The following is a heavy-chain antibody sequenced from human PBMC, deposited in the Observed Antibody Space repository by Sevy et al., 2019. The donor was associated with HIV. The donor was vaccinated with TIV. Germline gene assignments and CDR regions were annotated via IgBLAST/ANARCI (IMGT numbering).Heavy chain of an antibody. CDR3: ARTQGYDSSGFYYPYYFDY. D-gene: IGHD3-22*01. V-gene: IGHV3-7*01. J-gene: IGHJ4*02. CDR2: IKQDGNEK. Sequence: GGSLRLSCAASGFTFSSYWMSWVRQAPGKGLEWVANIKQDGNEKYYVDSAKGRFTISRDKAKNSLYLQMNSLRAEDTAVYYCARTQGYDSSGFYYPYYFDYWGQGTLVTVSS. CDR1: GFTFSSYW.